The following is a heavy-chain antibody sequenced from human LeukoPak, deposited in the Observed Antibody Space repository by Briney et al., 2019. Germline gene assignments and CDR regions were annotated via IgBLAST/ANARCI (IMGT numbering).Heavy chain of an antibody. Sequence: ASVKVSCKASGYTFTGYYMHWVRQAPGQGLEWMGIINPSGGSTSYAQKFQGRVTMTRDTSTSTVYMELSSLRSEDTAVYYCASLENILTGYIPYYFDYWGQGTLVTVSS. CDR3: ASLENILTGYIPYYFDY. V-gene: IGHV1-46*01. J-gene: IGHJ4*02. CDR2: INPSGGST. D-gene: IGHD3-9*01. CDR1: GYTFTGYY.